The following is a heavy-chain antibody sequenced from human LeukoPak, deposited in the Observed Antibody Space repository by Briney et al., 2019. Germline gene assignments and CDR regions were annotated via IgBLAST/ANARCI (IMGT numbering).Heavy chain of an antibody. CDR3: ARESKVGSFDY. Sequence: SETLSLTCTVSGGSISSYYWSWIRQPQGKGLEWIGYIYYSGSTNYNPSLKSRVTISVDTSKNQFSLKLSSVTAADTAVYYCARESKVGSFDYWGQGTLVTVSS. V-gene: IGHV4-59*01. J-gene: IGHJ4*02. D-gene: IGHD1-26*01. CDR1: GGSISSYY. CDR2: IYYSGST.